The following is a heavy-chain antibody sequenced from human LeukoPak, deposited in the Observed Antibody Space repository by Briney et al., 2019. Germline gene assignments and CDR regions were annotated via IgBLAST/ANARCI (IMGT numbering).Heavy chain of an antibody. CDR1: GDSISSRSYY. V-gene: IGHV4-39*07. Sequence: PSETLSLTCTVSGDSISSRSYYWGWIRQPPGKGLEWIGSIYYSGSTYYSPSLKSRVTISVDTSKNQFSLKLSSVTAADTAVYYCARLLRVGYCSTTTCNWFDPWGQGTLVTVSS. D-gene: IGHD2-2*03. CDR2: IYYSGST. J-gene: IGHJ5*02. CDR3: ARLLRVGYCSTTTCNWFDP.